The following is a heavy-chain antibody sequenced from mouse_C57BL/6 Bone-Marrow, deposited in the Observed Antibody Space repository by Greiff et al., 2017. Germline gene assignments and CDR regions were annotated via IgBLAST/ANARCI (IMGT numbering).Heavy chain of an antibody. CDR1: GFNIKDDY. CDR2: IDPENGDT. D-gene: IGHD1-1*01. J-gene: IGHJ4*01. Sequence: EVQLQQSGAELVRPGASVKLSCTASGFNIKDDYMHWVKQRPEQGLEWIGWIDPENGDTAYASKFQGKATITADTSSNTAYLQLSSLTSEDTAVYYCTPLLRSVLYAMDYWGQGTSVTVSS. CDR3: TPLLRSVLYAMDY. V-gene: IGHV14-4*01.